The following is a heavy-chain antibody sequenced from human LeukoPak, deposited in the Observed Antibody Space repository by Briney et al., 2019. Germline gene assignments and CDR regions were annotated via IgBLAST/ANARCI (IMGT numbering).Heavy chain of an antibody. CDR1: GFTFSSYA. J-gene: IGHJ6*02. Sequence: PGGSLRLSCAASGFTFSSYAMSWVRQAPGKGLEWVSAISGSGGSTYYADSVKGRFTISRDNSKNTLYLQMNSLRAEDTAVYYCANTDKTGPGYYGMDVWGQGTTVTVSS. V-gene: IGHV3-23*01. CDR2: ISGSGGST. CDR3: ANTDKTGPGYYGMDV. D-gene: IGHD1-1*01.